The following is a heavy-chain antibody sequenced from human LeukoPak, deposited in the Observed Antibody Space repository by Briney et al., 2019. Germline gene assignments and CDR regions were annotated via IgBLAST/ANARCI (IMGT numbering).Heavy chain of an antibody. D-gene: IGHD3-10*01. CDR2: VSSGGGT. J-gene: IGHJ6*02. CDR1: GFTVSGNL. CDR3: ARFRGDV. V-gene: IGHV3-66*01. Sequence: GGSLRLSCAASGFTVSGNLMSWVRQAPGKGLEWVSVVSSGGGTYYADSVKGRFIISRENSKNTLHLQMNSLRVEDTAVYYCARFRGDVWGQGNTVTVSS.